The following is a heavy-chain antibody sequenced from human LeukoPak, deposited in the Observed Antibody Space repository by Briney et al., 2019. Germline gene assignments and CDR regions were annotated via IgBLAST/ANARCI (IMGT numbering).Heavy chain of an antibody. D-gene: IGHD3-22*01. J-gene: IGHJ3*02. Sequence: ASETLSLTCTVSGASTRSADHYWSWVRQTPGKGLEWLGFIFYTGTTYYNPSLKSRVTISVDTSKNQFSLKLSSVTAADTAVYYCARNGQWRVTMIVVRYLGAFDIWGQGTMVTVSS. CDR1: GASTRSADHY. CDR2: IFYTGTT. V-gene: IGHV4-30-4*01. CDR3: ARNGQWRVTMIVVRYLGAFDI.